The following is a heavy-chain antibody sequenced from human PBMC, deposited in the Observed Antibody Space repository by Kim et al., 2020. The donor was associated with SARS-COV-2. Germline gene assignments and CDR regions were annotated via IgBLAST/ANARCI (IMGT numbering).Heavy chain of an antibody. V-gene: IGHV3-30*18. CDR1: GFTFSSYG. D-gene: IGHD3-3*01. CDR3: AKELYYDFWSGYYTRDYYDSSGYYLGFDY. Sequence: GGSLRLSCAASGFTFSSYGMHWVRQAPGKGLEWVAVISYDGSNKYYADSVKGRFTISRDNSKNTLYLQMNSLRAEDTAVYYCAKELYYDFWSGYYTRDYYDSSGYYLGFDYWGQGTLVTVSS. CDR2: ISYDGSNK. J-gene: IGHJ4*02.